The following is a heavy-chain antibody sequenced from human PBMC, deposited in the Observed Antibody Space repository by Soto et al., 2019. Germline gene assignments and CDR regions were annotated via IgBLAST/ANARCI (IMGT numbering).Heavy chain of an antibody. CDR1: GGSISSYY. V-gene: IGHV4-59*01. CDR2: IYYSGST. J-gene: IGHJ6*02. Sequence: SETLSLTCTVSGGSISSYYWSWIRQPPGKGLEWIGYIYYSGSTNYNPSLKSRVTISVDTSKNQFSLKLSSVTAADTAVYYCARAPAGYTIFGVEYGMDVWGQGTTVTVSS. D-gene: IGHD3-3*01. CDR3: ARAPAGYTIFGVEYGMDV.